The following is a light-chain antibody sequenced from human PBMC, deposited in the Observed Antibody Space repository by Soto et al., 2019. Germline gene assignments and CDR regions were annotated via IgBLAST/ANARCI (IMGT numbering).Light chain of an antibody. CDR2: DVS. V-gene: IGLV2-14*03. J-gene: IGLJ1*01. Sequence: QSVLTQPASVSGSPGQSITVSCTGTSSDVGGYNYVTWYQQHPGKAPQLMIYDVSYRPSGVSDRFSGSKSGNAASLTISGLQAEDEADYYCCSYTSSSTYVFGT. CDR3: CSYTSSSTYV. CDR1: SSDVGGYNY.